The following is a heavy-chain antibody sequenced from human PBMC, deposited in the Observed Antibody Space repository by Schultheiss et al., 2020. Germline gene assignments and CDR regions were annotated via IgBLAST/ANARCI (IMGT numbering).Heavy chain of an antibody. V-gene: IGHV4-4*02. CDR2: IYYSGST. J-gene: IGHJ4*02. CDR1: GGSISSSNW. Sequence: SETLSLTCTVSGGSISSSNWWSWVRQPPGKGLEWIGYIYYSGSTNYNPSLKSRVTISVDTSKNQISLKLGSVTAADTAVYYCAGTDFMVRGQDYWGQGTLVTVSS. CDR3: AGTDFMVRGQDY. D-gene: IGHD3-10*01.